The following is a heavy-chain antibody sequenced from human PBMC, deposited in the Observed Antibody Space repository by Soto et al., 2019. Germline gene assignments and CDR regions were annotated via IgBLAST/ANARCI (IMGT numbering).Heavy chain of an antibody. D-gene: IGHD6-19*01. CDR3: ARDRGVAPPVAGNTHSYYYMDV. CDR1: GYSFTNYG. J-gene: IGHJ6*03. Sequence: QDQLVQSGAEVKKPGASVTVSCKASGYSFTNYGVTWVRQAPGQGLEWMGWISGFNGNTHYAQDLQGRVTMTTDASTSTAYMELRSRRSDDTAVYYCARDRGVAPPVAGNTHSYYYMDVWGKGTTVTVSS. V-gene: IGHV1-18*01. CDR2: ISGFNGNT.